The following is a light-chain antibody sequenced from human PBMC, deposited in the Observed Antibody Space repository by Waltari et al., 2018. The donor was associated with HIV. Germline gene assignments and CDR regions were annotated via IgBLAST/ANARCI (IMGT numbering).Light chain of an antibody. CDR2: DAS. J-gene: IGKJ1*01. CDR3: QQYSRWPPTWT. CDR1: ENIRNN. V-gene: IGKV3-15*01. Sequence: EVVMTQSPGTLSVSPGERATLSCRSSENIRNNLAWYQQKPGQAPRLLFYDASARATVVPARFSGSGSGTEFTLTISGLQSEDFAIYYCQQYSRWPPTWTFGQGTKVDVK.